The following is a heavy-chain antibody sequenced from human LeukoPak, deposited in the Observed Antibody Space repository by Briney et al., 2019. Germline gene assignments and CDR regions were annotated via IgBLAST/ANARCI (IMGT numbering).Heavy chain of an antibody. CDR2: ITLSSSSI. J-gene: IGHJ4*02. Sequence: GGSLRLSCAASGFNFNNYNMNWVRQAPGKGLEWVSYITLSSSSIYYADSVKGRFTISRDNAKNSLYLQMNSLKAEDTAVYYCAREPTYSSSWYTSCDYWGQGTLVTVSS. CDR3: AREPTYSSSWYTSCDY. D-gene: IGHD6-13*01. CDR1: GFNFNNYN. V-gene: IGHV3-48*01.